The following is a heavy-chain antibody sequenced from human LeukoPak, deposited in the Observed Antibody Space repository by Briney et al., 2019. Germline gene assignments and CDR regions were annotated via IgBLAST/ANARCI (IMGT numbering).Heavy chain of an antibody. CDR3: ARGAYSFDT. J-gene: IGHJ3*02. Sequence: SETLSLTCTVSGYSVRSFYWNWIRQSADKGLEWIGRFYSSGITKYNPSLQSRVAMSVDTSKNQFSLNLTSVTAADTAVYFCARGAYSFDTWGHGTMVIVSS. V-gene: IGHV4-4*07. D-gene: IGHD2-21*01. CDR1: GYSVRSFY. CDR2: FYSSGIT.